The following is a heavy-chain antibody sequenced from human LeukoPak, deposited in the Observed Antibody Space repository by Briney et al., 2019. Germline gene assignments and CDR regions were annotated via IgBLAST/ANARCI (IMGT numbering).Heavy chain of an antibody. CDR2: MHHSGIQ. J-gene: IGHJ3*02. CDR1: GGSIGDYY. CDR3: ARHGGSAFYFHHQRAFDI. Sequence: SETLSLTCIVTGGSIGDYYWSWIRQAPGRGLEWIAYMHHSGIQNYNPSLKSRATVSIATSINQFSLRVDSVTAADTAVYFCARHGGSAFYFHHQRAFDIWGQGTVVTVSS. D-gene: IGHD3-10*01. V-gene: IGHV4-59*08.